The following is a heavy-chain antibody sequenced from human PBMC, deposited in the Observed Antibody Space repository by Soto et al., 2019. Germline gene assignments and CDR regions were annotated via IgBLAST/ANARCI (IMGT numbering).Heavy chain of an antibody. CDR2: IYYSGST. J-gene: IGHJ4*02. Sequence: QLQLQESGPGLVKPSETLSLTCSVSGGSISSSSYYWGWIRQPPGKGLQWIGTIYYSGSTYYNPSPKSRGPQSVDPSKNQFSLKLSPVTAAEPAVYYCASSDGGSTIDYWGQGALVTVSS. CDR1: GGSISSSSYY. CDR3: ASSDGGSTIDY. V-gene: IGHV4-39*01.